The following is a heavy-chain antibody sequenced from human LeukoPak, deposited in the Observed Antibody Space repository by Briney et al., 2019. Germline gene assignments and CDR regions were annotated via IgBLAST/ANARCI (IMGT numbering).Heavy chain of an antibody. V-gene: IGHV3-21*01. CDR3: AGGGAVDFDY. CDR1: GFTFSNAW. J-gene: IGHJ4*02. CDR2: ISSSSSYI. Sequence: PGGSLRLSCAASGFTFSNAWMSWIRQAPGKGLEWVSSISSSSSYIYYADSVKGRFTISRDNAKNSLYLQMNSLRAEDTAVYYCAGGGAVDFDYWGQGTLVTVSS. D-gene: IGHD1-26*01.